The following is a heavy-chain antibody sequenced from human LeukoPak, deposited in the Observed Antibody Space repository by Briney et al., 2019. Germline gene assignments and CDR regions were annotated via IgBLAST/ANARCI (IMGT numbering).Heavy chain of an antibody. V-gene: IGHV3-30-3*01. J-gene: IGHJ4*02. CDR2: ISYDGSNK. CDR1: GFTFSSYA. Sequence: HPGGSLRLSCAASGFTFSSYAMHWVRQAPGEGVEWVAVISYDGSNKYYADSVKGRFTISRDNSKNTLYLQMNSLRAEDTAVYYCARDASSIAARLTFYYFDYWGQGTLVTVSS. CDR3: ARDASSIAARLTFYYFDY. D-gene: IGHD6-6*01.